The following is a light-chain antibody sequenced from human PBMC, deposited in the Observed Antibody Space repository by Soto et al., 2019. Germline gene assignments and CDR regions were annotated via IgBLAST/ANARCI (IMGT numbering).Light chain of an antibody. J-gene: IGKJ2*01. V-gene: IGKV4-1*01. CDR2: WAS. CDR1: QSVLYSSNNKNY. CDR3: QQYYSTPYT. Sequence: DIVMTQSPDSLAVSLGERATINCKSSQSVLYSSNNKNYLAWYQQKPGQPPKLLIYWASTRESWVPDRCSGSGSGTDFTLTISSRQAEDVAVYYCQQYYSTPYTFGPGTKLEIK.